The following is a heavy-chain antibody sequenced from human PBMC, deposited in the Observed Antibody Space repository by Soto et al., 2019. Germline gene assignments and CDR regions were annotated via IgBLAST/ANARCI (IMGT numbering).Heavy chain of an antibody. Sequence: SETLSLTCTVSGGSISSYYGSWIRQPPGKGLEWIGYIYYSGSTNYNPSLKSRVNISVDTSKNQFSLKLSSVAAADTAVYYCARDNGYSYGYTLDHWGQGTLVTVSS. CDR3: ARDNGYSYGYTLDH. D-gene: IGHD5-18*01. CDR2: IYYSGST. CDR1: GGSISSYY. J-gene: IGHJ4*02. V-gene: IGHV4-59*01.